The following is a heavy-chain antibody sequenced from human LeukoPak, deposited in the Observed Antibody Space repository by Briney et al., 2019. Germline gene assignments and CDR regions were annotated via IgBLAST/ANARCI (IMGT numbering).Heavy chain of an antibody. CDR1: GGSISSYY. J-gene: IGHJ4*02. CDR3: ARTSSGWNFFDY. D-gene: IGHD6-19*01. V-gene: IGHV4-59*08. Sequence: SETLSLTCTVSGGSISSYYWSWIRQPPGKGLGWIAYIYYSGSTNYNPSLKSRVTISVDTSKNQFSLKLSSVTAADTAVYYCARTSSGWNFFDYWGQGTLVTVSS. CDR2: IYYSGST.